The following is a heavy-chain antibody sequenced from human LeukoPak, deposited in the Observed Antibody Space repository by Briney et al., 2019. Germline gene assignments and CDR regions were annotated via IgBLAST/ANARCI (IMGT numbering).Heavy chain of an antibody. CDR3: TRGFHYYDSSGRSYYFDY. J-gene: IGHJ4*02. V-gene: IGHV3-49*04. CDR1: GFTFSDYA. D-gene: IGHD3-22*01. Sequence: GGSLRLSCTASGFTFSDYAMSWVRQAPGKGLEWVGFIRSKAHGGTTEYAASVKGRFTISRDDSKSIAYLQMNSLKTEDTAVYYCTRGFHYYDSSGRSYYFDYWGQGTLVTVSS. CDR2: IRSKAHGGTT.